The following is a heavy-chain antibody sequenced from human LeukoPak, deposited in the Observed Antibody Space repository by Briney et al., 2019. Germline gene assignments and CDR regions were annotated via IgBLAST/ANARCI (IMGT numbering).Heavy chain of an antibody. D-gene: IGHD1-1*01. CDR2: ISGSGGST. V-gene: IGHV3-23*01. J-gene: IGHJ6*03. CDR1: GFTFSSYA. Sequence: PGGSLRLSCAASGFTFSSYAMSWVRQAPGKGLEWVSAISGSGGSTYYADSVKGRFTISRDNSKSTLYLQMNSLRAEDTAVYYCAKGKTGGYYYYYMDVWGKGTTVTVSS. CDR3: AKGKTGGYYYYYMDV.